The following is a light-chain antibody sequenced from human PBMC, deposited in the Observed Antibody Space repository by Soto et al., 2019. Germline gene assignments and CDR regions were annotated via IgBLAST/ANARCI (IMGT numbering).Light chain of an antibody. CDR1: SSDVGGYNY. CDR3: SSYTSSSAPLV. V-gene: IGLV2-14*03. Sequence: QSALTQPASVSGSPGQSITISCTGTSSDVGGYNYVSWYQQHPGKAPKLMIYDVSSRPSGVSNRFSGSKSGNTASLTISGLQAEDEADYYCSSYTSSSAPLVFGGGTQLTVL. CDR2: DVS. J-gene: IGLJ3*02.